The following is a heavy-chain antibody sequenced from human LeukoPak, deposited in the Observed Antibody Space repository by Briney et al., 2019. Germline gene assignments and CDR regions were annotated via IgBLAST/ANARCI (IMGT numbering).Heavy chain of an antibody. J-gene: IGHJ4*02. CDR1: GGSISSYY. V-gene: IGHV4-4*09. Sequence: SETLSLTCTVSGGSISSYYWSWIRQPPGKGLEWIGYIYTSGSTNYNPSLKSRVTISVDTSKNQFSLKLSSVTAADTAVYYCAGSRYYDFWSGYVAFDYWGQGTLVTVSS. CDR3: AGSRYYDFWSGYVAFDY. D-gene: IGHD3-3*01. CDR2: IYTSGST.